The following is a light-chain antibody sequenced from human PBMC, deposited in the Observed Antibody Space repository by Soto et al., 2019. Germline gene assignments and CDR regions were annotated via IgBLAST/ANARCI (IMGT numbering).Light chain of an antibody. CDR2: GAS. Sequence: EIVMTQSPATLSVSPGERATLSCRASQSVSSNLAWYQQTPGQAPRLLIYGASTRPTGIPARFSGSGSGTEFTLRISILHSEDFAVYYCQQNNDWHRTFGQGTKVDIK. J-gene: IGKJ1*01. CDR3: QQNNDWHRT. CDR1: QSVSSN. V-gene: IGKV3-15*01.